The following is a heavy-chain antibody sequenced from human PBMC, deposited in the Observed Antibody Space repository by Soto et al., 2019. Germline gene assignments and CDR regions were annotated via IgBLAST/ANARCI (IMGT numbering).Heavy chain of an antibody. V-gene: IGHV4-59*01. Sequence: QVQLQESGPGLVKPSETLSLTCTVSGGSISSYYWSWIRQPPGKGLEWIGYIYYSGSTNYNPSLKRRVTISVDTSKNQFSLKLSSVTAADTAVYYCARELFGRSVWFDPWGQGTLVTVSS. CDR1: GGSISSYY. J-gene: IGHJ5*02. CDR2: IYYSGST. D-gene: IGHD3-10*01. CDR3: ARELFGRSVWFDP.